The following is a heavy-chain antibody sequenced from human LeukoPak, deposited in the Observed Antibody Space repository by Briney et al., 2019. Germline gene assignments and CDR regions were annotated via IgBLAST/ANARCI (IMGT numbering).Heavy chain of an antibody. J-gene: IGHJ4*01. CDR3: AHPRDGYNYFDY. Sequence: KSGPTLVRATQIHTLSRTFAGFSPSTRRVGVGCMRHPPGQALEWVAIIYWNDDKRNSTSLKSRLTITKSTTNNQVVLTMTNMDPVETATYYCAHPRDGYNYFDYWGQGTLVTVSS. V-gene: IGHV2-5*01. CDR1: GFSPSTRRVG. CDR2: IYWNDDK. D-gene: IGHD5-24*01.